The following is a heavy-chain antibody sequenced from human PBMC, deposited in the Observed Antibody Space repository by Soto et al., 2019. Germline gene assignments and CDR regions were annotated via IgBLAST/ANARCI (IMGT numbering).Heavy chain of an antibody. Sequence: PVGSLRLSCAASGFTFNNYAMDWVRQAPGKGLEWVSTISGSGGSTYYAASVKGRFTISRDNSKNTLYLQMNSLRAEDTAVYYCAKSQFDCGGDCWNWFDPWGQGALVTVSS. J-gene: IGHJ5*02. CDR1: GFTFNNYA. CDR3: AKSQFDCGGDCWNWFDP. V-gene: IGHV3-23*01. D-gene: IGHD2-21*02. CDR2: ISGSGGST.